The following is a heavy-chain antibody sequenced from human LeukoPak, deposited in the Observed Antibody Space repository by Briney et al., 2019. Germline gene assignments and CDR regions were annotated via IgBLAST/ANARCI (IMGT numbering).Heavy chain of an antibody. D-gene: IGHD3-3*01. Sequence: SVKVSCKASGGTFSSYAISWVRQAPGQGLEWMGGIIPIFGTANYAQKFQGRVTITADESTSTAYMELSRLRSDDTAVYYCASRFSQWLLFDAFDIWGQGTMVTVSS. CDR3: ASRFSQWLLFDAFDI. J-gene: IGHJ3*02. V-gene: IGHV1-69*13. CDR2: IIPIFGTA. CDR1: GGTFSSYA.